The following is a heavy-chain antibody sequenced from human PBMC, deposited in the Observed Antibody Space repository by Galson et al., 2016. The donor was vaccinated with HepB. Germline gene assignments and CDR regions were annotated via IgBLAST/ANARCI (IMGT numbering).Heavy chain of an antibody. CDR3: ATNLVEVGLNAYNI. CDR1: GYTLSDLS. J-gene: IGHJ3*02. CDR2: FAADDGEP. V-gene: IGHV1-24*01. D-gene: IGHD1-26*01. Sequence: SVKVSCKVSGYTLSDLSIHWVRQAPGKGLEWMGVFAADDGEPVDAQNFQGRLTMTEDPSTDPAYMELSSLRAEDTAVYYCATNLVEVGLNAYNIWGQGTTVIVSS.